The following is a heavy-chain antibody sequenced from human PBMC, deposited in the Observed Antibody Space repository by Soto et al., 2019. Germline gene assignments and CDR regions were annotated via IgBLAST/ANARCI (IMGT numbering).Heavy chain of an antibody. V-gene: IGHV4-31*03. CDR1: GGSISSGGYY. D-gene: IGHD6-6*01. CDR2: IYYSGST. J-gene: IGHJ2*01. CDR3: AREWGSSSSGDSLRYFDL. Sequence: QVQLQESGPGLVKPSQTLSLTCTVSGGSISSGGYYWSWIRQHPGKGLEWIGYIYYSGSTYYNPSLKMRVTMSVDTSKHQFSLKLSSVTAADTAVYYCAREWGSSSSGDSLRYFDLWGRGTLVTVSS.